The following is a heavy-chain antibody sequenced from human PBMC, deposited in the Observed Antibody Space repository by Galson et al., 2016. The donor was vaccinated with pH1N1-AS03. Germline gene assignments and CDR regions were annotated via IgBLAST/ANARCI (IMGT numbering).Heavy chain of an antibody. CDR2: IHFSGST. Sequence: SETLSLTCTVSGDPMSGNYWNWIRQLPGKGLEWMGYIHFSGSTIYNPSLRGRVTMSIDRSKTQFSLKLTSATTADTALYFCVRQGNKYQRNAFDLWGEGTMVTVSS. CDR1: GDPMSGNY. V-gene: IGHV4-59*03. J-gene: IGHJ3*01. D-gene: IGHD2/OR15-2a*01. CDR3: VRQGNKYQRNAFDL.